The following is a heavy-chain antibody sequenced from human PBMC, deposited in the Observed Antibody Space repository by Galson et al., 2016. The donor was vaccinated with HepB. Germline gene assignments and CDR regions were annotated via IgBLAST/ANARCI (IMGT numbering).Heavy chain of an antibody. D-gene: IGHD3-22*01. V-gene: IGHV2-70*01. Sequence: PALVKPTQTLTLTCTFSGFALSAPGMCVSWIRQPPGKALEWLALIDWDDFAYYSTSLKTRLTISQDTSKNQVVLRMTNMDPMDTATYYCARVDSSRHYRPRFDHWGQGALVTVSS. CDR2: IDWDDFA. J-gene: IGHJ4*02. CDR1: GFALSAPGMC. CDR3: ARVDSSRHYRPRFDH.